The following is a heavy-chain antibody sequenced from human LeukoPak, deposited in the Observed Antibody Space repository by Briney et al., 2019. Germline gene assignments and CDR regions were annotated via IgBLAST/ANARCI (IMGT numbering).Heavy chain of an antibody. CDR1: GYTFTSYD. J-gene: IGHJ4*02. CDR3: AKLAAGTHTGVY. V-gene: IGHV1-8*01. Sequence: ASVKVSCKASGYTFTSYDIHWVRQATGQGLEWMGWMNPNSGNTGYAQKFQGRVTMTRNTSISTAYMELSSLRSEDTAVYYCAKLAAGTHTGVYWGQGTLVTVSS. CDR2: MNPNSGNT. D-gene: IGHD6-13*01.